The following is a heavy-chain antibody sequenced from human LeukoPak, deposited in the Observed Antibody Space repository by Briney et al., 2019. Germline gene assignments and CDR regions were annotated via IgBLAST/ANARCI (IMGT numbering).Heavy chain of an antibody. CDR2: INNVGGDT. D-gene: IGHD2-15*01. J-gene: IGHJ4*02. Sequence: SGGSLRLSCAASGFIFSHYWMSWVRQSPGKGLEWVATINNVGGDTLYADSVKGRLTISRDDAKNSLFLQFHSLRVDDTAVYYCTRLAPGSSRDYWGQGTLVTVSS. V-gene: IGHV3-7*01. CDR3: TRLAPGSSRDY. CDR1: GFIFSHYW.